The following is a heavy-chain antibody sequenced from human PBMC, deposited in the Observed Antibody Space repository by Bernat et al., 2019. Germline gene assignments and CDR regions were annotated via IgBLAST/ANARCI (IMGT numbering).Heavy chain of an antibody. CDR1: GFTFGDYA. V-gene: IGHV3-49*03. J-gene: IGHJ5*02. CDR3: TRVGPYCGGDCYDNWFDP. Sequence: EVQLVESGGGLVQPGWSLRLSCTASGFTFGDYAMSWFRQAPGKGLAWVGFIRSKAYGGTTEYAASVKGRFTISRDDSKSIAYLQMNSLKTEDTAVYYCTRVGPYCGGDCYDNWFDPRGQGTLVTVSS. CDR2: IRSKAYGGTT. D-gene: IGHD2-21*02.